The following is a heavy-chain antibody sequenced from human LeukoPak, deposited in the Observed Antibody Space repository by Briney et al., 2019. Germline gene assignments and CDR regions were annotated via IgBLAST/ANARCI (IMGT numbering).Heavy chain of an antibody. CDR1: GYTFTGYY. Sequence: GASVKVSCKASGYTFTGYYMHWVRQAPGQGLEWMGQINPNSGDTDYAQKFQGRVTMTRDTSTSTAYMELTRLTSDDTAVFYCARGRASGLEYWGQGNLFTASS. CDR2: INPNSGDT. D-gene: IGHD6-13*01. J-gene: IGHJ4*02. CDR3: ARGRASGLEY. V-gene: IGHV1-2*06.